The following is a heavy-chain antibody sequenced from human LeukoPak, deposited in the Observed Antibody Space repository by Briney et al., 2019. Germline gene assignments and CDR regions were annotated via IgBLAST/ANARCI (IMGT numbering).Heavy chain of an antibody. CDR2: ISPYNGNT. Sequence: ASVKVSCKASGYTFTTYGISWVRQAPGQGLEWMGWISPYNGNTNYAQKLQGRVTMTTDTSTSTAYMELRSLRSDDTAVYYCARGTDSSSWFSQNYYYYMDVWGKGTTVTISS. J-gene: IGHJ6*03. CDR3: ARGTDSSSWFSQNYYYYMDV. V-gene: IGHV1-18*01. CDR1: GYTFTTYG. D-gene: IGHD6-13*01.